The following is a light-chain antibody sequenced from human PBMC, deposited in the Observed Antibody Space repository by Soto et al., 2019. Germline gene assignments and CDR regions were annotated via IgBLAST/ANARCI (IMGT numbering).Light chain of an antibody. V-gene: IGLV2-23*01. CDR1: SSDVGSYNL. CDR3: CSYAAGDSAV. J-gene: IGLJ7*01. Sequence: QSALTQPASVSGSPGQSITISCTGTSSDVGSYNLVSWYQQHPGKAPKLMIFEGSKRPSGVSNRFSGSKPGNTASLTISGLQAEDEADYYCCSYAAGDSAVFGGGTQLTVL. CDR2: EGS.